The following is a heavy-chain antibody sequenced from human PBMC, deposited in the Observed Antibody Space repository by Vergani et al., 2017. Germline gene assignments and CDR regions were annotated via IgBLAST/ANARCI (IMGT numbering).Heavy chain of an antibody. CDR3: VRTEYCTGIACNTRFDS. CDR1: GFSFNPYW. CDR2: IDEYGNRA. V-gene: IGHV3-74*03. D-gene: IGHD2-8*02. J-gene: IGHJ5*01. Sequence: EVQLVESGGGSVPSGGSLRLSCVASGFSFNPYWMHWVRQVPGKGLMWVARIDEYGNRATYGDFETGRFTISRDNAKNTVFLQMNNLRADDAGVYYCVRTEYCTGIACNTRFDSWGQGALVTVSS.